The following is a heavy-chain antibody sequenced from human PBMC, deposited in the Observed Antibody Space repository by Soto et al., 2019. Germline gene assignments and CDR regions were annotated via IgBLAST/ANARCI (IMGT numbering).Heavy chain of an antibody. V-gene: IGHV4-34*01. CDR3: ARHAGSRPDTALGTFDY. CDR1: GESFSVYY. J-gene: IGHJ4*02. Sequence: PSETLSLTCGVYGESFSVYYWSWIRQPPGKGLEWIGEINHSGSTNYNPSLKSRVTISVDTSKDQFSLKLSSVTAADTAVYYCARHAGSRPDTALGTFDYWGQGTLVTVSS. CDR2: INHSGST. D-gene: IGHD5-18*01.